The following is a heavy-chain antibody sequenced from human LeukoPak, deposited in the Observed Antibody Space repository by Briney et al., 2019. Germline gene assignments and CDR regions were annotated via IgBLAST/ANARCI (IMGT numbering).Heavy chain of an antibody. CDR2: INPNSGGT. J-gene: IGHJ6*03. Sequence: ASVKVSCKASGYTFTGYCMHWVRQAPGQGLEWMGWINPNSGGTNYAQKFQGRVTMTRDTSISTAYMELSRLRSDDTAVYYCAREAPYYYYMDVWGKGTTVTVSS. V-gene: IGHV1-2*02. CDR3: AREAPYYYYMDV. CDR1: GYTFTGYC.